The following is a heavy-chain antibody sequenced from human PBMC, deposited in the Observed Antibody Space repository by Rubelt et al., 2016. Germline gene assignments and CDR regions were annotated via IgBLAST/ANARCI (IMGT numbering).Heavy chain of an antibody. V-gene: IGHV1-18*01. CDR1: GYTFTSYG. CDR2: ISAYNGNT. D-gene: IGHD3-10*01. CDR3: AGCYGSGSYGNWFDP. J-gene: IGHJ5*02. Sequence: QVQLVQSGAEVKKPGASVKVSCKASGYTFTSYGISWVRQAPGQGLEWMGWISAYNGNTNYAQKAQGRATTTTDTSTSTGYMELRGLRSDDTAVYYCAGCYGSGSYGNWFDPWGQGTLVTVSS.